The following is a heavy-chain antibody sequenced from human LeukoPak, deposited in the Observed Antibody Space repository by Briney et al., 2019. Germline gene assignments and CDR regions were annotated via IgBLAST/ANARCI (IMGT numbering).Heavy chain of an antibody. Sequence: PSETLSLTCTVSGGSISSSSYYWGWIRQPPGKGLEWIGSIYYSGSTYYNPSLKSRVTISVDTSKNQFSLKLSSVTAADTAVYYCARDRRVGATDWFDPWGQGTLVTVSS. J-gene: IGHJ5*02. CDR3: ARDRRVGATDWFDP. V-gene: IGHV4-39*07. CDR1: GGSISSSSYY. CDR2: IYYSGST. D-gene: IGHD1-26*01.